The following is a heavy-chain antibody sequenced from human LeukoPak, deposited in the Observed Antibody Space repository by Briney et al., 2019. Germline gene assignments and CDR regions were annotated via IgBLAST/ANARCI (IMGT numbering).Heavy chain of an antibody. Sequence: GGSLRLSCAASGFTFSTYAMHWVRQAPGKGLEWVAVISYDGSTKYYEETVKGRFTISREDSENTVYLQMTSLRAEETPVYFCARVLLPAAVHHHFGSYVWGQGATVTVSS. CDR2: ISYDGSTK. V-gene: IGHV3-30-3*01. D-gene: IGHD3-10*01. CDR1: GFTFSTYA. CDR3: ARVLLPAAVHHHFGSYV. J-gene: IGHJ6*02.